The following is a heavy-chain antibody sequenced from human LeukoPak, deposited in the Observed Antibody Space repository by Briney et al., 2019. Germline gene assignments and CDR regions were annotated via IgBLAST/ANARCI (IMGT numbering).Heavy chain of an antibody. CDR2: INHDGIST. Sequence: RRSLRLSCGASGFMFTAHDMHWVRQAPGKGLVWVSRINHDGISTNYADSVKGRFTISRDNAKNTVYLQMNSLRAEDTALYYCARGRGDYVWGSYRPTPFDYWRQGTLVTVSS. D-gene: IGHD3-16*02. CDR3: ARGRGDYVWGSYRPTPFDY. J-gene: IGHJ4*02. CDR1: GFMFTAHD. V-gene: IGHV3-74*01.